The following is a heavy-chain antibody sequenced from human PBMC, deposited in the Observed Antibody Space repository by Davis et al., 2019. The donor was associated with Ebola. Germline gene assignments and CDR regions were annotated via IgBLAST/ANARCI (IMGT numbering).Heavy chain of an antibody. CDR2: IKQDGSEK. D-gene: IGHD1-7*01. V-gene: IGHV3-7*01. CDR1: GFTFSSYW. Sequence: PGGSLRLSCAASGFTFSSYWMSWVRQAPGKGLEWVANIKQDGSEKYYVDSVKGRFTISRDNAKSSLYLQMNSLRDEDTGVYFCARDNYISAFYYYYFMDVWGQGTTVTVSS. J-gene: IGHJ6*02. CDR3: ARDNYISAFYYYYFMDV.